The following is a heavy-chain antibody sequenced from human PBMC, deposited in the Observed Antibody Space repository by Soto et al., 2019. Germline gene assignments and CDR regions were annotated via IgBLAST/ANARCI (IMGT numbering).Heavy chain of an antibody. CDR1: GFSLSLSGAR. V-gene: IGHV2-5*02. Sequence: QITLQESGPTLVEPTQTLTLTCTFSGFSLSLSGARVGWIRQPPGEALEGLALIYWDDDKRYNPSLGNRLTITKDTSKNQTVLTMTNVETVDTGTYSCAYMKWQVPGLSNSGQGTLVTVSS. D-gene: IGHD6-19*01. J-gene: IGHJ4*02. CDR3: AYMKWQVPGLSN. CDR2: IYWDDDK.